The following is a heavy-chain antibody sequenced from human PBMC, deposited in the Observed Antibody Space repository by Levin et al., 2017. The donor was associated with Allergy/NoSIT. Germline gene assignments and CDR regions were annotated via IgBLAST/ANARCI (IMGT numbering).Heavy chain of an antibody. CDR1: GFTFSSYG. V-gene: IGHV3-30*18. D-gene: IGHD3-22*01. CDR2: ISYDGSNK. Sequence: GGSLRLSCAASGFTFSSYGMHWVRQAPGKGLEWVAVISYDGSNKYYADSVKGRFTISRDNSKNTLYLQMNSLRAEDTAVYYCAKSAASSGYYWGWFDPWGQGTLVTVSS. J-gene: IGHJ5*02. CDR3: AKSAASSGYYWGWFDP.